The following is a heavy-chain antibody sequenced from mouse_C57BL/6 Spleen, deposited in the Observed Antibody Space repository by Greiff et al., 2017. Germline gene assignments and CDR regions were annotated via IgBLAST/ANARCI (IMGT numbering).Heavy chain of an antibody. V-gene: IGHV1-69*01. J-gene: IGHJ3*01. CDR1: GYTFTSYW. Sequence: QVQLQQPGAELVMPGASVKLSCKASGYTFTSYWMHWVKQRPGQGLEWIGEIDPSDSYTNYNQKFKGKSTLTVDKSSSTAYMQLSSLTSEDAAVYYCASPCYSNNEGFAYWGQGTLVTVSA. D-gene: IGHD2-5*01. CDR3: ASPCYSNNEGFAY. CDR2: IDPSDSYT.